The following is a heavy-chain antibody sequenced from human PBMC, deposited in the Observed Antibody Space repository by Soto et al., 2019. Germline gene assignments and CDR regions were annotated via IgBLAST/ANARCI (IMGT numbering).Heavy chain of an antibody. J-gene: IGHJ4*02. D-gene: IGHD4-17*01. CDR2: IFYSGST. V-gene: IGHV4-39*07. Sequence: PSETLSLTCTVSSGSISSTIYSWDWIRQPPGKGLEWIGSIFYSGSTYYNPSLKSRVTISVDTSKNQFSLKLSSVTAADTAVYYCARAYGYYFDYWGQGTLVTVSS. CDR1: SGSISSTIYS. CDR3: ARAYGYYFDY.